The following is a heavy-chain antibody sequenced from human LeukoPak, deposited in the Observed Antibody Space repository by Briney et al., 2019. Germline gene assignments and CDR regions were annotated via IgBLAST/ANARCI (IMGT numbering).Heavy chain of an antibody. J-gene: IGHJ6*03. Sequence: GGSLRLSCAASGFTFSIYWMRWVRQAPGKGLEWVANIKQDGSEKYYVDSVKGRFTISRDNVKKSLYLQMNSPRAEDTAVYYCARGSHCGGDCYSPYYFYYMDVWGKGTTVTVSS. CDR2: IKQDGSEK. CDR3: ARGSHCGGDCYSPYYFYYMDV. CDR1: GFTFSIYW. V-gene: IGHV3-7*01. D-gene: IGHD2-21*01.